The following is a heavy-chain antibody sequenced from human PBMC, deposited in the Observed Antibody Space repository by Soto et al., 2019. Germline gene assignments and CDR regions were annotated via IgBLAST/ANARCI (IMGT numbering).Heavy chain of an antibody. J-gene: IGHJ6*03. CDR3: AAIPYYDYIWGSYRRRNYYYYMDV. CDR1: GFTFTISA. CDR2: IVVGSGNT. D-gene: IGHD3-16*02. V-gene: IGHV1-58*02. Sequence: GASVKVSCKASGFTFTISARQWVRQARGQRLEWIGWIVVGSGNTNYAQKFQERVTITRDMSTSTAYMELSSLRSEDTAVYYCAAIPYYDYIWGSYRRRNYYYYMDVWGKGTTVTVSS.